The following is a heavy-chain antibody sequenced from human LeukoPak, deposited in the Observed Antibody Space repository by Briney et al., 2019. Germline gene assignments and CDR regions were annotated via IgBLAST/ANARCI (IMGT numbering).Heavy chain of an antibody. D-gene: IGHD1-26*01. Sequence: TGGSLRLSCAASGFTFSSYGLSWVRQAPGKGLEWVSTISGSAYNSYYADSVKGRFTISRDNSANTLYLQMDNLRAEDTALYYCAKHSGSYFIYYIDSWGQGTLVTVPS. CDR1: GFTFSSYG. V-gene: IGHV3-23*01. CDR3: AKHSGSYFIYYIDS. J-gene: IGHJ4*02. CDR2: ISGSAYNS.